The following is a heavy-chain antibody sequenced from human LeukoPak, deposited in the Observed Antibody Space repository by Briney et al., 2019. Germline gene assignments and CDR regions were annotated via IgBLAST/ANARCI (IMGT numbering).Heavy chain of an antibody. CDR2: IASDGSST. CDR3: ARGRPHGNDY. J-gene: IGHJ4*02. Sequence: GGSLRLSCAASGFTFTSYAMSWVRQASGKGLVWVSRIASDGSSTTYADSVKGRFSISRDNAKNTLYLQMNSLRVEDTAVYYCARGRPHGNDYWGQGTLVTVSS. D-gene: IGHD4-23*01. V-gene: IGHV3-74*01. CDR1: GFTFTSYA.